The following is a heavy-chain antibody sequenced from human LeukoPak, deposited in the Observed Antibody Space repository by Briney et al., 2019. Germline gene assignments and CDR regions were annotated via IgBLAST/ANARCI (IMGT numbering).Heavy chain of an antibody. D-gene: IGHD5-12*01. V-gene: IGHV3-21*04. J-gene: IGHJ5*02. CDR2: ISSSSSYI. CDR1: GFTFSSYS. Sequence: GGSLRLSCAASGFTFSSYSMNWVRQAPGKGLEWVSSISSSSSYIHYADSVKGRFTISRDNAKNSLYLQMNSLRAEDTAVYYCARVMGIVATIRLFWFDPWGQGTLVTVSS. CDR3: ARVMGIVATIRLFWFDP.